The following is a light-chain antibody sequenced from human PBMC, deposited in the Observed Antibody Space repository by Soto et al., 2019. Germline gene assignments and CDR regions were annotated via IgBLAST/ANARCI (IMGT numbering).Light chain of an antibody. V-gene: IGLV3-21*02. Sequence: SYELTQPPSVSVAPGQTARITCGGNNIGSKSVHWYQQKPGQAHVLVVYDDSDRPSGIPERFSGSNSGNTATLTISRVEAGDEADYYCQVWDSSSDPLYVFGTGTKLTVL. CDR2: DDS. J-gene: IGLJ1*01. CDR1: NIGSKS. CDR3: QVWDSSSDPLYV.